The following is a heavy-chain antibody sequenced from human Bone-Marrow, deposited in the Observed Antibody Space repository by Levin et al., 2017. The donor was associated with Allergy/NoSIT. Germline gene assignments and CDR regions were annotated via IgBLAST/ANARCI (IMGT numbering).Heavy chain of an antibody. V-gene: IGHV3-30-3*01. CDR1: GFTFSNYA. CDR2: ISYDGSNK. CDR3: ARDTLSTSGWFYYFGIDG. D-gene: IGHD6-19*01. J-gene: IGHJ6*02. Sequence: GGSLRLSCAASGFTFSNYAMHWVRQAPGKGLDWVAVISYDGSNKFYSDSVKGRFTISRDNSKNTLYLQMNSLRAEDTALYYCARDTLSTSGWFYYFGIDGWGQRTTVTVSS.